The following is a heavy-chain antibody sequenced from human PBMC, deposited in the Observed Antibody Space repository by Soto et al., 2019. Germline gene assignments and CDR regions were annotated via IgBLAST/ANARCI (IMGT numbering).Heavy chain of an antibody. CDR2: IWHDASNK. CDR3: ATKVGDDFDH. CDR1: GFSFSSHG. J-gene: IGHJ4*02. Sequence: GVSLRLSCAASGFSFSSHGMHWVRQAPGKGLEWVAVIWHDASNKHYTDSVKGRFTISRDNSENTLYLQMNSLRVEDTAVYYCATKVGDDFDHWGQGTLVTVSS. V-gene: IGHV3-33*08.